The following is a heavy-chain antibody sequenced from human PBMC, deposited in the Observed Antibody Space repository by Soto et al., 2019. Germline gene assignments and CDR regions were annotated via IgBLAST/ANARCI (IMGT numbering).Heavy chain of an antibody. CDR3: ARLYTAFAY. CDR1: VFTFSNHE. CDR2: IWYDGSNK. J-gene: IGHJ4*02. V-gene: IGHV3-33*01. Sequence: SLRPSCAASVFTFSNHEMHWVRQAPGKGLEWVAVIWYDGSNKYFAESVKGRFTISRDNSKNTMYLQMNNLRPDDTAVYYCARLYTAFAYWGLGTLVTVSS. D-gene: IGHD2-21*02.